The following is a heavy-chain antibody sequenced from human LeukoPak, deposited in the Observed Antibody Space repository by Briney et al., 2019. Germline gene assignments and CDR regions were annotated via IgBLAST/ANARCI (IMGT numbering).Heavy chain of an antibody. CDR3: AKDLRDSYYYGSGSYEGGY. D-gene: IGHD3-10*01. CDR1: GFTFSTYN. CDR2: ITSSSTYM. V-gene: IGHV3-21*01. Sequence: GGSLRLSCAASGFTFSTYNMNWVRQVPGKELEWVSSITSSSTYMFYADSVKGRFTISRDNSKNTLYLQMNSLRAEDTAVYYCAKDLRDSYYYGSGSYEGGYWGQGTLVTVSS. J-gene: IGHJ4*02.